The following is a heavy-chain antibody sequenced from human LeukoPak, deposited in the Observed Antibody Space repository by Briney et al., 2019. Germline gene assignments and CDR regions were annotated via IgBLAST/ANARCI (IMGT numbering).Heavy chain of an antibody. CDR1: GYTLTELS. CDR2: FDPEDGET. V-gene: IGHV1-24*01. Sequence: ASVKVSCKVSGYTLTELSMHWVRQAPGKGRERMGSFDPEDGETIYAQQFQGRVTMTEDTSTDTAYMELSSLRSEDTAVYYCATAIFGVVIGFDYWGQGTLVTVSS. J-gene: IGHJ4*02. CDR3: ATAIFGVVIGFDY. D-gene: IGHD3-3*01.